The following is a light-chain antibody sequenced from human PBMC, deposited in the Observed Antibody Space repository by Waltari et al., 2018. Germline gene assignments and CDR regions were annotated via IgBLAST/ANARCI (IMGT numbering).Light chain of an antibody. CDR1: ENIMTY. CDR2: SAS. V-gene: IGKV1-39*01. J-gene: IGKJ3*01. Sequence: DIWMAQSPSPLSASLGDRVTVSCRASENIMTYLNWYQHKPGSAPKLLISSASKLQGGVPSRFSGSGSGTDFTRTISGLQPVDFATYYCQQSYSVPFTFGPGTSVDLK. CDR3: QQSYSVPFT.